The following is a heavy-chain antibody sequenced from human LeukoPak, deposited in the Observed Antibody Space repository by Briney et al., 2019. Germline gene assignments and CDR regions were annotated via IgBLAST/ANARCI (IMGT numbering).Heavy chain of an antibody. V-gene: IGHV3-74*01. Sequence: PGGSLRLSCAASGFTFDDYGMSWVRQAPGKGLVWVSRINTDGTTTDHADSVKGRFTISRDNAKNTLYLQMNSLRAEDTAVYFCARDPWGYRAGVMDFWGLGTLVTVSS. CDR1: GFTFDDYG. CDR2: INTDGTTT. CDR3: ARDPWGYRAGVMDF. J-gene: IGHJ4*02. D-gene: IGHD1-1*01.